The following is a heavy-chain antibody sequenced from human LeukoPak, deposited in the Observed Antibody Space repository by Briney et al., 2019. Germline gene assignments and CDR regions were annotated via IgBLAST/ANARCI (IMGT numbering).Heavy chain of an antibody. CDR3: ARGLRREQQLLRAFDD. V-gene: IGHV1-8*01. J-gene: IGHJ4*02. CDR2: MNPNSGNT. Sequence: ASVKVSCKASGYTFTIYDINWVRQAPGQGLGWMGWMNPNSGNTGYAQKFQGRVSMTSNTSISTAYMELSSLRSEDTAVYYCARGLRREQQLLRAFDDWGQGTLVTVSS. D-gene: IGHD6-13*01. CDR1: GYTFTIYD.